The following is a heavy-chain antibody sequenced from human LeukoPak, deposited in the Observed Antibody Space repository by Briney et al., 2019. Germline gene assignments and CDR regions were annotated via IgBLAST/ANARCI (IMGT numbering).Heavy chain of an antibody. CDR3: ASPSYYFDY. V-gene: IGHV1-69*04. CDR2: IIPILGIA. J-gene: IGHJ4*02. CDR1: GGTFSSYA. Sequence: GASVKVSCKASGGTFSSYAISWVRQAPGQGLEWMGRIIPILGIANYAQKLQGRVTITADKSTSTAYVELSSLRSEDTAVYYCASPSYYFDYWGQGTLVTVSS.